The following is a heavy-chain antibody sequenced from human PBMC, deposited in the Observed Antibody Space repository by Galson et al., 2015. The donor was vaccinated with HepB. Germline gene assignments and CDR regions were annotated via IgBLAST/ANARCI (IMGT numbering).Heavy chain of an antibody. J-gene: IGHJ4*02. Sequence: SVKVSCKASGGTFSSYAISWVRQAPGQGLEWMGGIIPIFGTANYAQKFQGRVTITADESTSTAYMELSSLRSEDTAVYYCARGSGGEYYYDSSGYYYAFDYWGQGTLVTVSS. D-gene: IGHD3-22*01. CDR3: ARGSGGEYYYDSSGYYYAFDY. CDR2: IIPIFGTA. CDR1: GGTFSSYA. V-gene: IGHV1-69*13.